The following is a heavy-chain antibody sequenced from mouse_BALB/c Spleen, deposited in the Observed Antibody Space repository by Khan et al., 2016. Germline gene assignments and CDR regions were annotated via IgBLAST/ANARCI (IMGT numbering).Heavy chain of an antibody. CDR1: GYSIPSHYS. CDR3: ATSTPGYWYYFDY. CDR2: IHYSGST. J-gene: IGHJ2*01. Sequence: EVQLQESGPDLVKPSQSLSLTCTVTGYSIPSHYSWHWIRHFPGNKLEWMGYIHYSGSTNYNPSLTSRISITRDTSKNQFFLQLNSVTTEDTATYGCATSTPGYWYYFDYWGQGTTLTVSS. V-gene: IGHV3-1*02. D-gene: IGHD3-1*01.